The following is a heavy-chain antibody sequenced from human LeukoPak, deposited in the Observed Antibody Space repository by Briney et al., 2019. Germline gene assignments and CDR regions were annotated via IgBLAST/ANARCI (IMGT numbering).Heavy chain of an antibody. CDR2: ISPHNGGT. CDR3: ARDPSSLPLGTWVDSTPTDGFFDF. V-gene: IGHV1-2*02. D-gene: IGHD3/OR15-3a*01. CDR1: GYTISDYY. Sequence: GASVKVSCKSSGYTISDYYTHWVRQTPEQGLEWMAWISPHNGGTHYAQKFQGRVTMTLDTPTSTVYLELNSLTSDDTAVYYCARDPSSLPLGTWVDSTPTDGFFDFWGQGTLVSVSS. J-gene: IGHJ4*02.